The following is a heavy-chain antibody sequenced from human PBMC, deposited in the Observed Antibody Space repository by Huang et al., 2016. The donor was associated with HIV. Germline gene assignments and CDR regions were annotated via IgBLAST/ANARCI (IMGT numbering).Heavy chain of an antibody. CDR1: GFTFSSYS. D-gene: IGHD3-3*01. J-gene: IGHJ4*02. Sequence: EVQLVESGGGLVKPGGSLRLSCAASGFTFSSYSMNWVRQAPGKGLEWVSSISSGSSDIYYADSVKGRFTISRDNAKNSLYLQMNSLRAEDTAVYYCARAVPTPNRFGVGGFDYWGQGTLVTVSS. CDR2: ISSGSSDI. CDR3: ARAVPTPNRFGVGGFDY. V-gene: IGHV3-21*01.